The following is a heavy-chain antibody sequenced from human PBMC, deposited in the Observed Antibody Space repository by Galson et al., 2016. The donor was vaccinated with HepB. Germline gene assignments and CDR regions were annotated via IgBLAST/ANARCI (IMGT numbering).Heavy chain of an antibody. J-gene: IGHJ1*01. CDR2: IYYSGST. CDR1: GASISCSDW. CDR3: ARTYYGLIGQPAD. D-gene: IGHD3-16*01. V-gene: IGHV4-4*02. Sequence: ETLSLTCAVSGASISCSDWWSWVRQPPGQGLEWIGEIYYSGSTNYKPSLKSRVTISVDKSKNTFSLKMSSVTAADTAVYYCARTYYGLIGQPADWGQGTLVTVSS.